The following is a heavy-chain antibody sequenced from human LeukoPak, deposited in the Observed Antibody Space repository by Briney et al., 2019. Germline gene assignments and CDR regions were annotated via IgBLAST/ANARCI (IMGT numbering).Heavy chain of an antibody. CDR2: INHSGST. CDR1: GGSFSGYY. J-gene: IGHJ4*02. Sequence: SETLSLTCAVYGGSFSGYYWSWIRQPPGKGLEWIGEINHSGSTNYNPSLKSRVTISVDTSKNQFSLKLSSVTAADTAMYYCAGHLRWFDYWGQGTLVTVSS. CDR3: AGHLRWFDY. D-gene: IGHD4-23*01. V-gene: IGHV4-34*01.